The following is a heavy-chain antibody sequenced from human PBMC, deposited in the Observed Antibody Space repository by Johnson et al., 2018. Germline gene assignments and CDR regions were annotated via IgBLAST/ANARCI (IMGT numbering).Heavy chain of an antibody. CDR1: GFTFSSYA. J-gene: IGHJ3*02. V-gene: IGHV3-30-3*01. CDR3: AREPGYNAFDI. D-gene: IGHD1-1*01. Sequence: QVQLVQSGGGVVQPGRSLRLSCAASGFTFSSYAMHWVRQAPGKGLAWVAVISYDGSNKYYADSVKGRFTISRDNSKNTLYLQMSSLRAEDTAVYYCAREPGYNAFDIGGQGTMVTVSS. CDR2: ISYDGSNK.